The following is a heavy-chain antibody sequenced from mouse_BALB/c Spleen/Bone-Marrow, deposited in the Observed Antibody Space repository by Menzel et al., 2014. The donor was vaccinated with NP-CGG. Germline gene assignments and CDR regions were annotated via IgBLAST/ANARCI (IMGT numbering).Heavy chain of an antibody. CDR3: TRDDGYYYFDY. D-gene: IGHD2-3*01. CDR2: ISSGGSYT. CDR1: GFTFSSYT. V-gene: IGHV5-6-4*01. Sequence: EVQVVESGGGLVKPGGSLKLSCAASGFTFSSYTMSRVRQTPEKRLEWVATISSGGSYTYYPDSVKGRFTISRDNAKNTLYLQMSSLKSEDTAMYYCTRDDGYYYFDYWGQGTTLTVSS. J-gene: IGHJ2*01.